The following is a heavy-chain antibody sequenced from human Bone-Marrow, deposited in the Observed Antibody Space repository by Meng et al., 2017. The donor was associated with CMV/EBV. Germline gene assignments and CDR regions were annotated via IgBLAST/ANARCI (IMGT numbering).Heavy chain of an antibody. CDR1: GFTFSSYW. Sequence: GGFLRLSCAAPGFTFSSYWMHWVRQAPGKGLVWVSRINSDGSSTSYADSVKGRFTISRDNAKNTLYLQMNSLRAEDTAVYYCARESSSSGWLRRWGQGTLVTVSS. D-gene: IGHD6-19*01. CDR3: ARESSSSGWLRR. J-gene: IGHJ4*02. CDR2: INSDGSST. V-gene: IGHV3-74*01.